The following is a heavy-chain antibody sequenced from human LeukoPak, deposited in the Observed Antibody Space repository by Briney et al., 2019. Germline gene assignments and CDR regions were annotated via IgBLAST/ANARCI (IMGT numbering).Heavy chain of an antibody. CDR1: GFSVSNNY. CDR2: LYSGGNT. V-gene: IGHV3-53*01. D-gene: IGHD6-13*01. J-gene: IGHJ4*02. CDR3: AKPQQLPY. Sequence: PGGSLRLSCAASGFSVSNNYLSWVRQAPGKGLEWVSVLYSGGNTYYADSVKGRFTISRDNSKNTLYLQMNSLRAEDTAVYYCAKPQQLPYWGQGTLVTVSS.